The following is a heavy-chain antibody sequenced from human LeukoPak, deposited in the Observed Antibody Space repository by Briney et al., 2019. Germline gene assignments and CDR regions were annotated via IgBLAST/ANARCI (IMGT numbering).Heavy chain of an antibody. D-gene: IGHD3-22*01. CDR1: GYTFTYYY. J-gene: IGHJ1*01. CDR3: AAIVASDAEYFQH. CDR2: INPSSGST. V-gene: IGHV1-46*01. Sequence: ASVKVSCKASGYTFTYYYMHWVRQAPGQGLEWMGIINPSSGSTSYAQKFQGRVTMTRDTSTSTVYMDVSSLRSDDTAVYYCAAIVASDAEYFQHWGQGTLVTVSS.